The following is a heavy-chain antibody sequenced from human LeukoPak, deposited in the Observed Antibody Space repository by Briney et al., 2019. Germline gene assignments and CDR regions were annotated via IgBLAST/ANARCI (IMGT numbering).Heavy chain of an antibody. J-gene: IGHJ4*02. CDR3: ARRAPYSYEWSTLDY. Sequence: PSETLSLTCPVSGGSISSYYWSWIRQPPGEGREWIEYTYYSGSTNYNPSLKSRVTISVDTSKNQFSLKLSSVTAADTAVYYCARRAPYSYEWSTLDYWGQGTLVTVSS. D-gene: IGHD5-18*01. CDR2: TYYSGST. CDR1: GGSISSYY. V-gene: IGHV4-59*08.